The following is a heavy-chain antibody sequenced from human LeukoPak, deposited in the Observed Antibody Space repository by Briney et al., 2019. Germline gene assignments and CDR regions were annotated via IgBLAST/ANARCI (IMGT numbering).Heavy chain of an antibody. Sequence: GRSLRLSCAASGFTFSSYSMNWVRQAPGKGLEWVSSISSSSSYIYYADSVKGRFTISRDNAKNSLYLQMNSLRAEDTAVYYCARTLNSGSYSNGFDYWGQGTLVTVSS. CDR2: ISSSSSYI. CDR3: ARTLNSGSYSNGFDY. V-gene: IGHV3-21*01. CDR1: GFTFSSYS. J-gene: IGHJ4*02. D-gene: IGHD1-26*01.